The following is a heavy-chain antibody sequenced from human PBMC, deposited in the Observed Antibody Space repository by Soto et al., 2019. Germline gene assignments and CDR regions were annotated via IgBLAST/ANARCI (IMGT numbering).Heavy chain of an antibody. CDR1: GYIFIDYW. Sequence: GESLKIPCKASGYIFIDYWIGWVRQMPGKGLEWMGIVYPRDSDTRYSPSFQGQVTISADRSTGTAFLQWRSLKASDTALYYCARPPLPGYSIHFNSWGQGTLVTVS. CDR3: ARPPLPGYSIHFNS. J-gene: IGHJ4*02. D-gene: IGHD2-15*01. CDR2: VYPRDSDT. V-gene: IGHV5-51*01.